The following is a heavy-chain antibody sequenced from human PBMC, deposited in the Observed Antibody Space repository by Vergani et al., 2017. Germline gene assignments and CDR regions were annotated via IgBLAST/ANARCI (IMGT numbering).Heavy chain of an antibody. V-gene: IGHV3-21*01. CDR3: ARVQGEQQLVMVYYYYYGMDV. J-gene: IGHJ6*02. Sequence: EVQLVESGGGLVKPGGSLRLSCAASGFTFSSYSMNWVRQPPGKGLEWVSSISSSSSYIYYADSVKGRFTISRDNAKNSLYLQMNSLRAEDTAVYYCARVQGEQQLVMVYYYYYGMDVWGQGTTVTVSS. CDR1: GFTFSSYS. CDR2: ISSSSSYI. D-gene: IGHD6-13*01.